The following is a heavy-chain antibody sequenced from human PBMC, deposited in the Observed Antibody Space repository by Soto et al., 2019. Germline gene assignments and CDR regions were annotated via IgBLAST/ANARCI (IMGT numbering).Heavy chain of an antibody. V-gene: IGHV2-5*01. J-gene: IGHJ3*02. CDR3: AHRQDLRAFDI. CDR2: IYWNDDQ. CDR1: GFSLSTRAVG. Sequence: GSGPTLVNPTETLTLTCTFSGFSLSTRAVGVGWIRQHPGKALEWLALIYWNDDQRYSPSLKNRLTITKDTSKNHVVLTMTNTDPADTATYYRAHRQDLRAFDIWGQGTMVTVSS.